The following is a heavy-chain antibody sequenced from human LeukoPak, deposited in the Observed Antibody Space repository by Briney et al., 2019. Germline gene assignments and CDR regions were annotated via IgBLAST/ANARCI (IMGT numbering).Heavy chain of an antibody. CDR3: ARALCGGDCYSRGDYYDGMDV. J-gene: IGHJ6*04. D-gene: IGHD2-21*02. V-gene: IGHV3-30*04. CDR1: GFTFSSYA. CDR2: ISYDGSNK. Sequence: PGRSLRLSCAASGFTFSSYAMHWVRQAPGKGLEWVAVISYDGSNKYYADSVKGRFTISRDNSKNTLYLQMNSLRAEDTAVYYCARALCGGDCYSRGDYYDGMDVWGKGPTVTVSS.